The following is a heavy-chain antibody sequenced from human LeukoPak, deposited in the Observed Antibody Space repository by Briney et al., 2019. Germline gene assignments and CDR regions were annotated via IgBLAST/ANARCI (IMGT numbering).Heavy chain of an antibody. D-gene: IGHD3-10*01. V-gene: IGHV1-2*04. J-gene: IGHJ4*02. CDR1: GYTFTGYY. CDR2: INPNSGGT. CDR3: ARERGYYYGSGSSEDFDY. Sequence: ASVEVSCKASGYTFTGYYMHWVRQAPGQGLEWMGWINPNSGGTNYAQKLQGWVTMTRDTSISTAYMELSRLRSDDTAVYYCARERGYYYGSGSSEDFDYWGQGTLVTVSS.